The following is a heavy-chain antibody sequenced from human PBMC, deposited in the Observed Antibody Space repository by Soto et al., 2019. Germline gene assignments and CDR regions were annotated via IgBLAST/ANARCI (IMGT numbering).Heavy chain of an antibody. CDR1: GVSTSNHY. CDR2: IYYRGTT. Sequence: QVHLQESGPGLVRPTETLSLTCSVSGVSTSNHYWSWIRKPPGQGPQWIGCIYYRGTTNYNASLNSRVTISIDTSKNQFSLKLTPVTTADTAVYYCARGGGSPFHDHEFDYWGQGILVTVSS. J-gene: IGHJ4*02. CDR3: ARGGGSPFHDHEFDY. D-gene: IGHD6-19*01. V-gene: IGHV4-59*11.